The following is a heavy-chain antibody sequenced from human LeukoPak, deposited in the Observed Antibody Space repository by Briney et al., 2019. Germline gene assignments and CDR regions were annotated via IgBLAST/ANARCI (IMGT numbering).Heavy chain of an antibody. CDR1: GFTFSSYA. CDR2: ISGSGGNT. Sequence: GSLRLSCAASGFTFSSYAMSWVRQAPGKGLEWVSTISGSGGNTYYADSVKGRFTIARDNSKNTLYLQMNSLRAEDTAVYYCANHPTVTPNDYWGQGTLVTVSS. D-gene: IGHD4-17*01. CDR3: ANHPTVTPNDY. V-gene: IGHV3-23*01. J-gene: IGHJ4*02.